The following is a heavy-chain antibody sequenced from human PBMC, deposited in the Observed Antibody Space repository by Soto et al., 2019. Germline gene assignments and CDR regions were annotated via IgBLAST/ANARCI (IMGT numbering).Heavy chain of an antibody. J-gene: IGHJ4*02. Sequence: ASVKVSCKASGYSVTAYYMHWLRLAPGQAFEWMGMINPGEHSTRYSHNVQGRVAMTSDTSTGTVYMELSSLRSDDTAVYYCARSYVQSRHLDYWGQGTLVTVSS. CDR3: ARSYVQSRHLDY. D-gene: IGHD3-10*02. CDR2: INPGEHST. V-gene: IGHV1-46*01. CDR1: GYSVTAYY.